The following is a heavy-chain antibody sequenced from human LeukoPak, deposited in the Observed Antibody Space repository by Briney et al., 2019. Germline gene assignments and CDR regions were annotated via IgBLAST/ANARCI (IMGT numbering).Heavy chain of an antibody. CDR2: IYDNGAT. D-gene: IGHD2-2*01. CDR3: ARGPTSDDSFDI. J-gene: IGHJ3*02. Sequence: PSETLSLTCTVSGGSISRGGYYWSWIRLRPGKGPEWIGYIYDNGATACNPSLKSRLIMSVDTSKNQYSLRLNSVSAADTAVYHCARGPTSDDSFDIWGQGTMVTVSS. V-gene: IGHV4-31*03. CDR1: GGSISRGGYY.